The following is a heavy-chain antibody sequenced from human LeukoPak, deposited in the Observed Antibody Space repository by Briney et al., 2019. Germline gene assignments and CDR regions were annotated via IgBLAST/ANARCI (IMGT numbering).Heavy chain of an antibody. CDR2: IYPGDSDT. D-gene: IGHD2-15*01. V-gene: IGHV5-51*01. J-gene: IGHJ4*02. CDR1: GDTFTNYW. CDR3: ARIPGGNYIDY. Sequence: KHGESLKISCEGSGDTFTNYWIAWVRQMPGKGLEWMAIIYPGDSDTRYSPSFQGQVTISADKSINTAYLQWSSLEASDTAMYYCARIPGGNYIDYWGQGTLVTVSS.